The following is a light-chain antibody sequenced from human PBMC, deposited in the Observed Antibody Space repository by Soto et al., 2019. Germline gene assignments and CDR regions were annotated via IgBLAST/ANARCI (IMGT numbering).Light chain of an antibody. CDR1: QSVSSSY. V-gene: IGKV3-20*01. CDR3: QQDGSSPPEYT. J-gene: IGKJ2*01. Sequence: EIVLTQSPGTLSLSPGERATLSCRASQSVSSSYLAWYQQKPGQAPRLLIYGASSRATGIPDRCSGSGSGTDFTLTISRLEPEDFAVYYCQQDGSSPPEYTFGQGTKLEIK. CDR2: GAS.